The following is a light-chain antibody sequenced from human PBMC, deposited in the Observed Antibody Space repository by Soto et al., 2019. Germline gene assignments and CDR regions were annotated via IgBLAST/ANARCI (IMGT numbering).Light chain of an antibody. J-gene: IGKJ5*01. CDR2: AAS. CDR1: QDISND. Sequence: AIQMTQSPSSLSASVGDRVTITCRTSQDISNDLDWYQQKPGKAPKLLIYAASRLQSGVPSRFSGSGSGTDFTLTISSLQPEDFATYYCQQLFDSPITFGQGTRLEIK. V-gene: IGKV1-6*01. CDR3: QQLFDSPIT.